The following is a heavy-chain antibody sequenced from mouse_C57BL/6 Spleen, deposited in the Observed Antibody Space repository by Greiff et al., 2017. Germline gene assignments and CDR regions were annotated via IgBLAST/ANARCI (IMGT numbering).Heavy chain of an antibody. CDR3: ARSRGYDGGYYFDY. D-gene: IGHD2-2*01. J-gene: IGHJ2*01. CDR1: GYAFSSYW. CDR2: IYPGDGDT. Sequence: VQGVESGAELVKPGASVKISCKASGYAFSSYWMNWVKQRPGQGLEWIGQIYPGDGDTNYNGKFKGKATLTADKSSSTAYMQLSSLTSEDSAVYFGARSRGYDGGYYFDYWGQGTTLTVSS. V-gene: IGHV1-80*01.